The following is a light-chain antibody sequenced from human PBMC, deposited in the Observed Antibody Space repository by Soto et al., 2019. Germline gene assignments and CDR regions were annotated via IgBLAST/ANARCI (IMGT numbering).Light chain of an antibody. V-gene: IGKV1-16*02. CDR1: QDISSY. Sequence: DIQMTQSPSSLSASVGDRVTITCRASQDISSYLGWYQQKPGEAPRSLIFSASRLQSGVPSKFSGNRSGTDFTLTISRLQPEDFATYYCQQYNSYPITLGQGTRLEI. CDR2: SAS. CDR3: QQYNSYPIT. J-gene: IGKJ5*01.